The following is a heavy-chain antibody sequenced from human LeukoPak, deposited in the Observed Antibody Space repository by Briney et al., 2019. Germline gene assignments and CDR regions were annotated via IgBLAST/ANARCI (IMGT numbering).Heavy chain of an antibody. J-gene: IGHJ5*02. D-gene: IGHD3-9*01. CDR2: INPNSGGT. CDR1: GYTFTGYY. CDR3: ARGFDDILTGYYGFDP. Sequence: ASVKVSCKASGYTFTGYYMHWVRQAPGQGLEWMGRINPNSGGTNYAQKFQGRVTMTRDTSISTAYMELSRLRSDDTAVYYCARGFDDILTGYYGFDPWGQGTLVIVSS. V-gene: IGHV1-2*06.